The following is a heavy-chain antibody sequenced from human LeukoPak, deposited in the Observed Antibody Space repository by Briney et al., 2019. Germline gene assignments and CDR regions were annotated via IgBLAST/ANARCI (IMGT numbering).Heavy chain of an antibody. CDR3: AKLGGQWLVNFYDY. J-gene: IGHJ4*02. D-gene: IGHD6-19*01. CDR2: ISGSGGNT. V-gene: IGHV3-23*01. CDR1: GFTFSSYG. Sequence: GGSLRLSCAASGFTFSSYGMNWVRQAPGKGLEWVSAISGSGGNTYYADSVKGRFTISRDKSKNTLYLQMNSLRAEDTAVYYCAKLGGQWLVNFYDYWGQGTLVTVSS.